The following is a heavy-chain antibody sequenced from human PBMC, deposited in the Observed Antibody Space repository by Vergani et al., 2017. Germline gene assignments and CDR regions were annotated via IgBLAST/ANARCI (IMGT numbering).Heavy chain of an antibody. J-gene: IGHJ4*02. D-gene: IGHD6-19*01. Sequence: EVQLLESGGGLVQPGGSLRLSCAASGFTFSSYAMSWVRQAPGKGLEWVSAISGSGGSTYYADSVKGRFTISRDNSKNTLYLQMNSLRAEDTAVYYCARDIRIAVAGRGGIFDYWGQGTLVTVSS. CDR2: ISGSGGST. CDR1: GFTFSSYA. CDR3: ARDIRIAVAGRGGIFDY. V-gene: IGHV3-23*01.